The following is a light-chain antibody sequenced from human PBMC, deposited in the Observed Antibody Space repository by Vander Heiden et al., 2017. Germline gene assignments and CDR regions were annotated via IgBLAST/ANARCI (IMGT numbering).Light chain of an antibody. CDR2: QAS. V-gene: IGKV1-5*03. Sequence: IPLTQSPSTLSASVGDRVTITCRASQNINNWLAWYQRKPGKAPNLLIFQASVLESGVPSRFSGGKSGTEFTLTISSLQPDDFATYYCQQYDSYPWTFGQGTTVEIK. CDR3: QQYDSYPWT. J-gene: IGKJ1*01. CDR1: QNINNW.